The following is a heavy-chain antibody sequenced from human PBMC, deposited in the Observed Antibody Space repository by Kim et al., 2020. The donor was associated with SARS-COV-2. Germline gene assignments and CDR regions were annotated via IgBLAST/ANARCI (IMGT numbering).Heavy chain of an antibody. CDR1: GGSITSGDFY. CDR3: ARRGWAGLYNWFDP. D-gene: IGHD6-19*01. J-gene: IGHJ5*02. CDR2: IYHSGKT. Sequence: SETLSLTCTVSGGSITSGDFYWSWIRQHPGKGLEWIGYIYHSGKTYYNPSLESRVTISLDTSKNQFSLKLSSVTAADTALYYCARRGWAGLYNWFDPWGQGTLVTVSS. V-gene: IGHV4-31*03.